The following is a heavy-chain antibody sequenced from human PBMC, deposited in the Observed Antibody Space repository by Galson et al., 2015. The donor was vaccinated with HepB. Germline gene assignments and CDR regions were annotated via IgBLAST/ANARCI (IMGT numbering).Heavy chain of an antibody. V-gene: IGHV3-74*03. CDR1: GFTFNNYK. D-gene: IGHD3-22*01. J-gene: IGHJ4*02. Sequence: SLRLCCAATSGFTFNNYKIHWVRHVPGKGLVWVAYIDSDERGTKYADSVKGRFTISRDNARNTVFLQMNSLRVEDTAVYFCGRSRGASGYHYDYWGQGTLVAVSS. CDR3: GRSRGASGYHYDY. CDR2: IDSDERGT.